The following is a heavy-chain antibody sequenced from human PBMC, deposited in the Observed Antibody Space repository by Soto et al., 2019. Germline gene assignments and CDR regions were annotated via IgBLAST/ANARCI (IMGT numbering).Heavy chain of an antibody. CDR1: GGSISSGGYY. J-gene: IGHJ6*02. D-gene: IGHD6-19*01. Sequence: PSETLSLTCTFSGGSISSGGYYWSWIRKHPGKGLEWIGYIYYSGSTYYNPSLKSRVTISVDTSKNQFSLKLSSVTAADTAVYYCARVSRQWLQHYYYYGMDVWGQGTTVTVSS. CDR3: ARVSRQWLQHYYYYGMDV. V-gene: IGHV4-31*03. CDR2: IYYSGST.